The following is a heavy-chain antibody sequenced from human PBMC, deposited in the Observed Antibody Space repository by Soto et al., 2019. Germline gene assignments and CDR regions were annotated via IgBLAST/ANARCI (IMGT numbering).Heavy chain of an antibody. CDR2: IYHSGST. D-gene: IGHD3-22*01. J-gene: IGHJ5*02. CDR1: GGYISSSNW. CDR3: ASKQHYYDSSGYHADA. Sequence: PSETLSLTCAVSGGYISSSNWWSWVRQPPGKGLEWIGEIYHSGSTNYNPSLKSRVTISVDKSKNQFSLKLSSVTAADTAVYYCASKQHYYDSSGYHADAWGQGTLVTVSS. V-gene: IGHV4-4*02.